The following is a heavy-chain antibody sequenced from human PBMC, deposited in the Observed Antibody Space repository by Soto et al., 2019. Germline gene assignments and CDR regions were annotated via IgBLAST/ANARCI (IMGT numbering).Heavy chain of an antibody. Sequence: SVKVSCKASGGTFSSYAISWVRQAPGQGLEWMGGIIPIFGTANYAQKFQGRVTITADESTSTAYMELSSLRSEDTAVYYCARAYSSSWYAYYYYYYGMEVWGQGTTVTVSS. CDR3: ARAYSSSWYAYYYYYYGMEV. V-gene: IGHV1-69*13. CDR1: GGTFSSYA. J-gene: IGHJ6*02. CDR2: IIPIFGTA. D-gene: IGHD6-13*01.